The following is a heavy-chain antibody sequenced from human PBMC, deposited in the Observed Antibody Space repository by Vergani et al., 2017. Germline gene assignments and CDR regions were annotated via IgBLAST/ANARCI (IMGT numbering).Heavy chain of an antibody. CDR2: INPNSGGT. CDR3: ARDRKVPEDRMATINWFDP. J-gene: IGHJ5*02. Sequence: QVQLVQSGAEVKKPGASVKVSCKASGYTFTGYYMHWVRQAPGQGLEWMGWINPNSGGTNYAQKFQGRVTMTRDTSISTAYMELSRLRSDDTAVYYYARDRKVPEDRMATINWFDPWGQGTLVTVSS. CDR1: GYTFTGYY. D-gene: IGHD5-12*01. V-gene: IGHV1-2*02.